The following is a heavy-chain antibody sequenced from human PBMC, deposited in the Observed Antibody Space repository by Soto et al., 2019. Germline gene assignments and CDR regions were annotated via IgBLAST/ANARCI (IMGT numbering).Heavy chain of an antibody. CDR2: IYYSGST. V-gene: IGHV4-30-4*01. J-gene: IGHJ6*02. D-gene: IGHD2-2*02. CDR3: ARVKADWSSTSCYNVVDV. CDR1: GGSISSGDYY. Sequence: PSETLSLTCTVSGGSISSGDYYWSWIRQPPGKGLEWIGYIYYSGSTYYNPSLKSRVTISVDTSKNQFSLKLSSVTAADTAVYYCARVKADWSSTSCYNVVDVWGQGTTVTVSS.